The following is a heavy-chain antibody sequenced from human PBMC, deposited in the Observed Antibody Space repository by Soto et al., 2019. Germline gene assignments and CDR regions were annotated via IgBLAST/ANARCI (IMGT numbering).Heavy chain of an antibody. CDR2: ISGSGGST. J-gene: IGHJ2*01. Sequence: EVQLLESGGGLVQPGGSLRLSCAASGFTFSSYAMSWVRQAPGKALEWVSAISGSGGSTYYADSVKGRFTISRDNSKNTLYLQMNSLRAEDTAVYYCAKDQSDLHWYFDLWGRGTLVTVSS. CDR1: GFTFSSYA. CDR3: AKDQSDLHWYFDL. V-gene: IGHV3-23*01.